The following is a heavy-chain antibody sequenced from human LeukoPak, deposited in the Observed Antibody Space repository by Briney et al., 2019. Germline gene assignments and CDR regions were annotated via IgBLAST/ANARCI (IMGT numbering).Heavy chain of an antibody. J-gene: IGHJ6*04. V-gene: IGHV3-23*01. CDR3: AKEGLLRYFDWPDYYYYGMDV. CDR2: ISGSGGST. CDR1: GFTFSSYA. Sequence: GGSLRLSCAASGFTFSSYAMSWVRQAPGKGLEWVSAISGSGGSTYYADSVKGRFTISRDNSKNTLYLQMNSLRAEDTAVYYCAKEGLLRYFDWPDYYYYGMDVWGKGTTVTVSS. D-gene: IGHD3-9*01.